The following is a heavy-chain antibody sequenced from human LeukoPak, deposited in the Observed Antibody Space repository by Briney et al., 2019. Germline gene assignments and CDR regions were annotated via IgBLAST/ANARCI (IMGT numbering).Heavy chain of an antibody. CDR1: GGSFSGYY. Sequence: SETLSLTCAVYGGSFSGYYWSWIRQPPGKGLEWIGEINHSGSTNYNPSLKSRVTISVDTSKNQFPLKLSSVTAADTAVYYCARRTYGGKRTDYWGQGTLVTVSS. D-gene: IGHD4-23*01. J-gene: IGHJ4*02. CDR3: ARRTYGGKRTDY. V-gene: IGHV4-34*01. CDR2: INHSGST.